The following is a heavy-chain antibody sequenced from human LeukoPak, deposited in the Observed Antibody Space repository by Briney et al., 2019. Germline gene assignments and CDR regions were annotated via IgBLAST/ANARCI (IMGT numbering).Heavy chain of an antibody. D-gene: IGHD3-10*01. V-gene: IGHV4-59*01. J-gene: IGHJ4*02. CDR3: ARIGKWFGESYYFDY. Sequence: SENLSLTCTVSGGSISSYYWSWIRQPPGKGLEWIGYIYYSGSTNYNPSLKSRVTISVDTSKNQFSLKLSSVTAADTAVYYCARIGKWFGESYYFDYWGQGTLVTVSS. CDR2: IYYSGST. CDR1: GGSISSYY.